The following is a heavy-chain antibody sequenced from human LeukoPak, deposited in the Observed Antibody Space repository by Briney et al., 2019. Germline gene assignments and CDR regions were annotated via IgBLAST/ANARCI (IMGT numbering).Heavy chain of an antibody. J-gene: IGHJ6*03. Sequence: GGSLRLSCAASGFTFSSYGMHWVRQAPGKGLEWVAFIRYDGSNKYYADSVKGRFTISRDNSKNTLYLQMNSLRAEDTAVYYCAKDAPVQGGSGPPMYMDVWGKGTTVTVSS. CDR1: GFTFSSYG. CDR3: AKDAPVQGGSGPPMYMDV. CDR2: IRYDGSNK. D-gene: IGHD3-10*01. V-gene: IGHV3-30*02.